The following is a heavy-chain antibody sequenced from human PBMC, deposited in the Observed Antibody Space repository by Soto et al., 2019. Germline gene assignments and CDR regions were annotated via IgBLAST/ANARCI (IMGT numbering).Heavy chain of an antibody. CDR2: ISAYNGNT. V-gene: IGHV1-18*01. CDR1: GYTFTSYG. D-gene: IGHD3-16*02. CDR3: ARAESYDYVWGSYRYNWFDP. J-gene: IGHJ5*02. Sequence: ASVKVSCKASGYTFTSYGISWVRQAPGQGLECMGWISAYNGNTNYAQKLQGRVTMTTDTSTSTAYMELRSLRSDDPAVYYCARAESYDYVWGSYRYNWFDPWGQGTLVTVSS.